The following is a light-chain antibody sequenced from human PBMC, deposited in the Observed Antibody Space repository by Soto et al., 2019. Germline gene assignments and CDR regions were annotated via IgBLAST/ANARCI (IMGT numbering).Light chain of an antibody. J-gene: IGKJ1*01. CDR1: QAVNTG. CDR2: LAS. Sequence: EIVLTQSPATLSSFPGDRVTLSCRASQAVNTGLAWYQQRPGQAPRLLIYLASTRAAGVPARFSGSGSGTDFTLTISDVEPEDFAVYYCHQRQSWPRTFGQGTTVDI. CDR3: HQRQSWPRT. V-gene: IGKV3-11*01.